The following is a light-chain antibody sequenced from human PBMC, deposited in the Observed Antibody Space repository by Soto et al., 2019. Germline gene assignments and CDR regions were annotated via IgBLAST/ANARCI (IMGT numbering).Light chain of an antibody. V-gene: IGLV1-44*01. CDR1: SSNIGSNS. J-gene: IGLJ2*01. Sequence: QSVLTQPPSASGTPGPTVTISCSGGSSNIGSNSVSWYQQLPGSAPKLLIYTNNQRPSGVPDRFSGSKSGTSASLAVSGLQSEDEGDYYCATWDDSLSGPVFGGGTKLTVL. CDR3: ATWDDSLSGPV. CDR2: TNN.